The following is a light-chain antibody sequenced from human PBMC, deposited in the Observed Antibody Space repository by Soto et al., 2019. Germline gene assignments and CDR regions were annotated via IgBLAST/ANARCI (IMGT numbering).Light chain of an antibody. V-gene: IGKV3-20*01. CDR2: GAS. CDR3: QQFGDSLT. Sequence: ETVLPQSPGTLSLSPGERATLSCRASQPVFIRYLAWYQQKPGQDPRLLIYGASTRATGIPDRFSGSGSGTDFTLTVSRLEPEEFAVYYCQQFGDSLTVGGGNKVAI. CDR1: QPVFIRY. J-gene: IGKJ4*01.